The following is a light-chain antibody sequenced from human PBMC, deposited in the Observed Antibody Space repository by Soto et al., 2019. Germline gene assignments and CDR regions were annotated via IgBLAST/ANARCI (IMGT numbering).Light chain of an antibody. CDR3: EQYRRYPWT. J-gene: IGKJ1*01. Sequence: DIQMTQSPSTLSASVGDRVTLTCRASQNIGLSLAWFQQKPGKAPKLLIYGASSLESGVPSRFSGSGSGPEFTLPISSLQPDDFATSYREQYRRYPWTFGQGTKVEIK. CDR2: GAS. V-gene: IGKV1-5*01. CDR1: QNIGLS.